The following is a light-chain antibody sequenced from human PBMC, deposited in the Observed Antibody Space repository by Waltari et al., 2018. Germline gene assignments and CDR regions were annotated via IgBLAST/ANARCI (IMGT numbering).Light chain of an antibody. J-gene: IGKJ1*01. Sequence: EVVLTQSPGTLSLSPGERAPLSCRASQSVTTNQLAWYQQKPGQAPRLLIYDATSRATGIPDRFSGSGSGTDFTLTISRLEPEDFAVYYCQQYDTTRTFGPGT. CDR2: DAT. V-gene: IGKV3-20*01. CDR3: QQYDTTRT. CDR1: QSVTTNQ.